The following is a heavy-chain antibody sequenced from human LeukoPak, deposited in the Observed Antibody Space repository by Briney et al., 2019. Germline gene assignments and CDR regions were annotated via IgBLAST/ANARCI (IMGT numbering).Heavy chain of an antibody. Sequence: PAGALRLSSAASGFTFTNYGLSWLHQAPGKVLQLVPNIKQDRSEKYYVDSVKGRFTISRDKAKNSLDLQMNSLRAEDTAVYYCARLREIPVFGVVTKSTSYFDYWGQGTLVTVSS. D-gene: IGHD3-3*01. CDR3: ARLREIPVFGVVTKSTSYFDY. J-gene: IGHJ4*02. CDR1: GFTFTNYG. V-gene: IGHV3-7*01. CDR2: IKQDRSEK.